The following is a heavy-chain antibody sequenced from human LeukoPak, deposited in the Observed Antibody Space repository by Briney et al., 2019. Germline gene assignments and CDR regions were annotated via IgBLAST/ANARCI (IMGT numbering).Heavy chain of an antibody. CDR3: ATPGSGGYHFDY. CDR1: GYTLTELS. Sequence: ASVKVSCKVSGYTLTELSMHWVRQAPGKGLEWMGGFDPEDGETIYAQKFQGRVTMTEDTSTDTAYMELSSLRSEDTAVYYCATPGSGGYHFDYWGQGTLSPSPQ. J-gene: IGHJ4*02. CDR2: FDPEDGET. V-gene: IGHV1-24*01. D-gene: IGHD3-10*01.